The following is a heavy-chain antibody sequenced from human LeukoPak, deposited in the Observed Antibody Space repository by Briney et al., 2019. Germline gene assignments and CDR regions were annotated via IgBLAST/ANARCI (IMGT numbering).Heavy chain of an antibody. CDR1: GYSIRSGFY. J-gene: IGHJ4*02. V-gene: IGHV4-38-2*02. Sequence: SETLSLTCTVSGYSIRSGFYWGWIRQPPGKGLEWIGSIYESGTTYYNPSLKSRVTMSVDTSKNQFSLKVNSVTASDTAVYYCARVRLGPTTDYWGQGTLVTVSS. CDR2: IYESGTT. CDR3: ARVRLGPTTDY. D-gene: IGHD1-14*01.